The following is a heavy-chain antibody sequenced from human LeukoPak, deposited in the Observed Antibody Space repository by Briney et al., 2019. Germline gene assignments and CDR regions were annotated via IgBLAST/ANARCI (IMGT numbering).Heavy chain of an antibody. Sequence: PGRSLRLSCAASGFTFDDYAMHWVRQAPGMGLEWVSGVGGGGQRTHYADSVKGRFTISRDNSKNTLYLQMNSLRAEDTAVYYCAKDRGYYVDTGTINFWGQGTLVTVSS. D-gene: IGHD2-15*01. V-gene: IGHV3-23*01. CDR2: VGGGGQRT. CDR1: GFTFDDYA. CDR3: AKDRGYYVDTGTINF. J-gene: IGHJ4*02.